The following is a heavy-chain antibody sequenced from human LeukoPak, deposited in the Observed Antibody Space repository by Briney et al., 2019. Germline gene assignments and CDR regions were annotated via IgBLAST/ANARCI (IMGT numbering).Heavy chain of an antibody. CDR2: ISSSNSTI. V-gene: IGHV3-48*01. D-gene: IGHD3-10*01. Sequence: GGSLRLSCAASGFTFSSYSMNWVRQAPGKGLEWVSYISSSNSTIYYADSVKGRFTISRDNAKNSLYLQMNSLRAEDTAVYYCARAAGVFDYWGQGTLVTVSS. CDR1: GFTFSSYS. J-gene: IGHJ4*02. CDR3: ARAAGVFDY.